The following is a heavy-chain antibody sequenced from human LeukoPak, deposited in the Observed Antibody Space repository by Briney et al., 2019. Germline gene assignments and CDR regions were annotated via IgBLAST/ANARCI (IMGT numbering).Heavy chain of an antibody. CDR3: AKPTYIAAAGMNTWFDP. J-gene: IGHJ5*02. Sequence: PGGSLRLSCAASGFTFSSYWMSWVRQAPGKGLEWVSAISGSGGSTYYADSVKGRFTISRDNSKNTLYLQMNSLRAEDTAVYYCAKPTYIAAAGMNTWFDPWGQGTLVTVSS. CDR2: ISGSGGST. D-gene: IGHD6-13*01. V-gene: IGHV3-23*01. CDR1: GFTFSSYW.